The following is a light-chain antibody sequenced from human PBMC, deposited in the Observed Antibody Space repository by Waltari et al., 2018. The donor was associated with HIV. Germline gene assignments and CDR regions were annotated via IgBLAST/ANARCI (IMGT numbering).Light chain of an antibody. CDR2: DAS. Sequence: DIQLAQSPSSLSASIGDRITITCQASQDISNYLNCYQHKPGKAPKLLIYDASNLQTGVPSRFSGSGSGTDFTFTITSLQPEDFATYYCQQFDHLPYTFGQGTRLEIK. V-gene: IGKV1-33*01. CDR1: QDISNY. J-gene: IGKJ2*01. CDR3: QQFDHLPYT.